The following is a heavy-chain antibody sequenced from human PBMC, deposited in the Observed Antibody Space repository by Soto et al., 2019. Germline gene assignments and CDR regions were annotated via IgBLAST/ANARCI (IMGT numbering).Heavy chain of an antibody. V-gene: IGHV1-8*01. D-gene: IGHD6-6*01. Sequence: GASVKVSCKASGYTFTSYDINWVRQATGQGLEWMGWMNPNSGNTGYAQKFQGRVTMTRNTSISTAYMELSSLRSEDTAVYYCARVPTKPSIAARRAQYYFDYCGQGTLVTVSS. J-gene: IGHJ4*02. CDR3: ARVPTKPSIAARRAQYYFDY. CDR2: MNPNSGNT. CDR1: GYTFTSYD.